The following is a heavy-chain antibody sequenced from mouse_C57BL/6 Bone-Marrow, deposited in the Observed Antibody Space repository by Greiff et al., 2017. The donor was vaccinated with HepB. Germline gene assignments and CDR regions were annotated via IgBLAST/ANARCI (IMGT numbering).Heavy chain of an antibody. D-gene: IGHD1-1*01. V-gene: IGHV10-1*01. CDR1: GFSFNTYA. CDR2: IRSKSNNYAT. Sequence: DVKLQESGGGLVQPKGSLKLSCAASGFSFNTYAMNWVRQAPGKGLEWVARIRSKSNNYATYYADSVKDRFTISRDDSESMLYLQMNNLKTEDTAMYYCVRQRGYYGSSYGYFDVWGTGTTVTVSS. CDR3: VRQRGYYGSSYGYFDV. J-gene: IGHJ1*03.